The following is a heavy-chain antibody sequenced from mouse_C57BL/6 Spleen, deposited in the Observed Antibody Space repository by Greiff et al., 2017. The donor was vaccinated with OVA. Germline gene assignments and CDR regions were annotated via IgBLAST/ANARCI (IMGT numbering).Heavy chain of an antibody. V-gene: IGHV1-26*01. CDR1: GYTFTDYY. J-gene: IGHJ2*01. CDR3: ARFFDY. Sequence: EVQLQQSGPELVKPGASVKISCKASGYTFTDYYMNWVKQSHGKSLEWIGDINPNNGGTSYNQKFKGKATLTVDKSSSTAYMELRSLTSEDSAVYYCARFFDYWGQGTTLTVSS. CDR2: INPNNGGT.